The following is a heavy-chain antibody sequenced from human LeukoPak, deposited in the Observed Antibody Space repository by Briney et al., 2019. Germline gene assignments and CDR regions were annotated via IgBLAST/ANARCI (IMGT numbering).Heavy chain of an antibody. Sequence: GASVKVSCKASGYTFTGYYMHWVRQAPGQGLEWMGWINPNSGGTNYAQKFQGRVTMTRDTSIRTAYMELSRLRSDDTAVYYCARDKPPYSSGWYREDWFDPWGQGTLVTVSS. CDR1: GYTFTGYY. CDR2: INPNSGGT. J-gene: IGHJ5*02. CDR3: ARDKPPYSSGWYREDWFDP. V-gene: IGHV1-2*02. D-gene: IGHD6-19*01.